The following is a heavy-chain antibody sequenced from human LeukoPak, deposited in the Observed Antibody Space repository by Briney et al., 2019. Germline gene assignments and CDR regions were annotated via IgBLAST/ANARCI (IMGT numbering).Heavy chain of an antibody. J-gene: IGHJ4*02. D-gene: IGHD2-2*01. Sequence: GGSLRLSCAASGFTFSSYSMNWVRQAPGKGLEWVSSISSSSSYIYYADSVKGRFTISRDNAKNSLYLQMNSLKAEDTAVYYCARAHCSSTSCYAGTRGYFDYWGQGTLVTVPS. CDR2: ISSSSSYI. V-gene: IGHV3-21*01. CDR3: ARAHCSSTSCYAGTRGYFDY. CDR1: GFTFSSYS.